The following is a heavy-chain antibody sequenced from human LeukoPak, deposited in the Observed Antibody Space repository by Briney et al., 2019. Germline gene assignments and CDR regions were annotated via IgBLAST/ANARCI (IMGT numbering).Heavy chain of an antibody. CDR3: ARKAVTTHEGNAFDI. V-gene: IGHV1-3*01. Sequence: ASVKVSYKASGYTFTSYAMHWVRQAPGQRLEWMGWINAGNGNTKYSQKYQGRVTITRDTSASTAYMELSSLRSEDTAVYYCARKAVTTHEGNAFDIWGQGTMVTVSS. CDR2: INAGNGNT. J-gene: IGHJ3*02. CDR1: GYTFTSYA. D-gene: IGHD4-17*01.